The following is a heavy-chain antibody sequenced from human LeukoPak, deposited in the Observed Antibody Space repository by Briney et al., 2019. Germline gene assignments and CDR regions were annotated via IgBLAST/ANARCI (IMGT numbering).Heavy chain of an antibody. CDR2: ISAYNGNT. D-gene: IGHD2-15*01. V-gene: IGHV1-18*01. CDR1: GYTFTSYG. Sequence: ASVKVSCKASGYTFTSYGISWVRQAPGQGLEWMGWISAYNGNTNYAQKLQGRVTMTTDTSTSTAYMELRSLRSGDTAVYYCARAGYCSGGSCFTFYYYYYYGMDVWGQGTTVTVSS. J-gene: IGHJ6*02. CDR3: ARAGYCSGGSCFTFYYYYYYGMDV.